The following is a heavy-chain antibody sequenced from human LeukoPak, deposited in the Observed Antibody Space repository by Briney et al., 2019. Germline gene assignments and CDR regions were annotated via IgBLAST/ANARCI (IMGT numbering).Heavy chain of an antibody. J-gene: IGHJ4*02. Sequence: SETLSLTCTVSGYSISSGYYWGWIRQPPGKGLEWIGSIYHSGSTYYNPSLKSRVTISVDTSKNQFSLKLSSVTAADTAVYYCARGWDYDILTGSYYFDYWGQGTLVTVSS. CDR1: GYSISSGYY. D-gene: IGHD3-9*01. CDR3: ARGWDYDILTGSYYFDY. V-gene: IGHV4-38-2*02. CDR2: IYHSGST.